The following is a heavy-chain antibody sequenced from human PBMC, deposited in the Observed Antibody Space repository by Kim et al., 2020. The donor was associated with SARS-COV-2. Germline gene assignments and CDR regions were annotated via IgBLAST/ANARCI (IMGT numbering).Heavy chain of an antibody. Sequence: SETLSLTCAVYGGSFSGYYWSWIRQPPGKGLEWIGEINHSGSTNYNPSLKSRVTISVDTSKNQFSLKLSSVTAADTAVYYCAREGNRGWYDFDYWGQGTLVTVSS. J-gene: IGHJ4*02. D-gene: IGHD6-19*01. CDR3: AREGNRGWYDFDY. CDR1: GGSFSGYY. V-gene: IGHV4-34*01. CDR2: INHSGST.